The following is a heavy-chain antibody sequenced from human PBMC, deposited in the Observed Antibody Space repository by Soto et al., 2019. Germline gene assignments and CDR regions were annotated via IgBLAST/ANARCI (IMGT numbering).Heavy chain of an antibody. Sequence: GESLKISCQASGYSFTAYWITWVRQMPGKGLEWLATIDPSDSYVDYSPSFRGHVTFSVDRSITTVYLQWNSLKASDSAMYFCTRRASSSFYHFDFWGQGALVTVSS. CDR2: IDPSDSYV. CDR3: TRRASSSFYHFDF. V-gene: IGHV5-10-1*01. J-gene: IGHJ4*02. D-gene: IGHD2-2*01. CDR1: GYSFTAYW.